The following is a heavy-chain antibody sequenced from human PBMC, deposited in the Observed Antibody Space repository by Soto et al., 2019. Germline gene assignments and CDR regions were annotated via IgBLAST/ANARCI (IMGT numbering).Heavy chain of an antibody. J-gene: IGHJ4*02. CDR1: GYTLSSYG. Sequence: QVQLVQSGAEVKKPGASVKVSCKASGYTLSSYGISWVRQAPGQGLEWMGWISAYNGNTNYAQKLQGRVTMTTDTSTSTDYMELRSLRSDDTAVYYCARVLTAAGVDYWGQGTLVTVSS. V-gene: IGHV1-18*01. CDR3: ARVLTAAGVDY. D-gene: IGHD6-13*01. CDR2: ISAYNGNT.